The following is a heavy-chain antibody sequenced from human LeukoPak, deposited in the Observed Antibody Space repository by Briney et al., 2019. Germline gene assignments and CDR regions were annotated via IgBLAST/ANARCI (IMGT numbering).Heavy chain of an antibody. V-gene: IGHV4-34*01. CDR2: INHRGDT. J-gene: IGHJ4*03. CDR3: ARGPTISETGYFDY. Sequence: PSETLSLTCAVYGGSFSAYYWRWIRQSPGKGLEWIAEINHRGDTNYNPSVKSRVSISVDTSKNQISLKVTSLTAADTAVYYCARGPTISETGYFDYWGQGTLVTVSS. D-gene: IGHD1-1*01. CDR1: GGSFSAYY.